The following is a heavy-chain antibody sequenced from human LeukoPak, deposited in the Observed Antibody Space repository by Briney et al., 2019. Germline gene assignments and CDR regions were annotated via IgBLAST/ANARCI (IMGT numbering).Heavy chain of an antibody. CDR3: ARNIVLMVYAADY. CDR1: GGSISSYY. V-gene: IGHV4-59*05. J-gene: IGHJ4*02. CDR2: IYYSGST. D-gene: IGHD2-8*01. Sequence: SETLSLTCTVSGGSISSYYWSWIRQPAGKGLEWIGRIYYSGSTYYNPSLKSRVTISVDTSKNQFSLKLSSVTAADTAVYYCARNIVLMVYAADYWGQGTLVTVSS.